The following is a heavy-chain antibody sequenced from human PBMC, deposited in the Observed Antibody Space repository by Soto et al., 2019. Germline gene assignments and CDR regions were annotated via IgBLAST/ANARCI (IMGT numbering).Heavy chain of an antibody. Sequence: TLSLTCAISGDSVSSNSAAWNWIRQSSSRGLEWLGRTYYRSKWYNDYAVSVKSRITINPDTSKNQFSLQLNSVTPEDTAVYYCARDLPQLDNWFDPWGQGTLVTVSS. CDR2: TYYRSKWYN. J-gene: IGHJ5*02. CDR3: ARDLPQLDNWFDP. D-gene: IGHD6-13*01. V-gene: IGHV6-1*01. CDR1: GDSVSSNSAA.